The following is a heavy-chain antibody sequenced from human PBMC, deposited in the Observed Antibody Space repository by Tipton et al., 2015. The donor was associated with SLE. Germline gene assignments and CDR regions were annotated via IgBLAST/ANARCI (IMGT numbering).Heavy chain of an antibody. Sequence: TLSLTCTVSGGSISNSYWTWIRQPPGKGLEWIGSIFYTGSVHDNPSLTSRVTISVDTSKNQFSLKLSSVTAADTAVYYCARGEAGDYWGQGTLVTVSS. CDR2: IFYTGSV. CDR1: GGSISNSY. CDR3: ARGEAGDY. J-gene: IGHJ4*02. D-gene: IGHD6-19*01. V-gene: IGHV4-59*12.